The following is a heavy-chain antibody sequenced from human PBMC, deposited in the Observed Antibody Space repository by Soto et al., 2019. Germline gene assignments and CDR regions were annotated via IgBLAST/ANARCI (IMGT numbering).Heavy chain of an antibody. CDR3: ARARGNDWYYDY. CDR2: ITYTVTNA. V-gene: IGHV3-21*06. J-gene: IGHJ4*02. CDR1: GCSFSDYS. Sequence: GGSLRLSCTASGCSFSDYSFNWVRQAHGKRRQWVSSITYTVTNAYYAETVKGRFTISKDSTVSSLILQMTSLRAEDTAVYHCARARGNDWYYDYCGQGTMVTVSS. D-gene: IGHD2-21*01.